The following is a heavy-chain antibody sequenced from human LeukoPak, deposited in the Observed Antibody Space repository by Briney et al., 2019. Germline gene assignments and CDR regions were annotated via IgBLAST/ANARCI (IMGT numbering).Heavy chain of an antibody. CDR2: IYHSGST. J-gene: IGHJ1*01. V-gene: IGHV4-38-2*02. CDR1: GYSISSGYY. Sequence: SETLSLTCTVSGYSISSGYYWGWIRQPPGKGLEWIGSIYHSGSTYYNPSLKSRVTISVDTSKNQFSLKLSSMTAADTAVYYCATADGSYYDILTGSLGAEYFQHWGQGTLVTVSS. CDR3: ATADGSYYDILTGSLGAEYFQH. D-gene: IGHD3-9*01.